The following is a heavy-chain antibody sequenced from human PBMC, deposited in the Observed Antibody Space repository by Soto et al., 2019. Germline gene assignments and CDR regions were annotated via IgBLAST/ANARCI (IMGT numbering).Heavy chain of an antibody. D-gene: IGHD1-26*01. J-gene: IGHJ4*01. CDR2: TYYRSKWYY. V-gene: IGHV6-1*01. CDR1: GDSVSSNSSG. Sequence: SQTLSLTSAITGDSVSSNSSGWSCVRQCPSRGLEWLGRTYYRSKWYYEYAVSVRGRITINPDTSKNQYSLQLNSVTPEDTAVYFCARGEQYSGRIFDYWGQGTLVTVSS. CDR3: ARGEQYSGRIFDY.